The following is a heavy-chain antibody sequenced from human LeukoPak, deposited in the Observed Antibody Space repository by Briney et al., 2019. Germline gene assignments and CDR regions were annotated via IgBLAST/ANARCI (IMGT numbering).Heavy chain of an antibody. J-gene: IGHJ4*02. Sequence: ASVKVSCKASGYTFTSYYMHWVRQAPGQGLKWMGIINPSGGSTSYAQKFQGRVTMTRDMSTSTVYMELSSLRSEDTAVYYCARDFSLAAADYYFDYWGQGTLVTVSS. V-gene: IGHV1-46*01. D-gene: IGHD6-13*01. CDR1: GYTFTSYY. CDR3: ARDFSLAAADYYFDY. CDR2: INPSGGST.